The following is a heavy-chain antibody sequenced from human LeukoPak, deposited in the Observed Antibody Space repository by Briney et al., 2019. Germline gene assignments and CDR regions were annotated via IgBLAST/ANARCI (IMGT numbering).Heavy chain of an antibody. CDR2: ISGSGVTT. J-gene: IGHJ4*02. CDR1: GFTFNNHA. CDR3: AKSPGQIQLDYCEC. D-gene: IGHD1-1*01. V-gene: IGHV3-23*01. Sequence: GGSLSLSCAASGFTFNNHAMSWVRQAPGMGLEWVSTISGSGVTTYYADSVRGRFTISRDNSKTTLYMQLNSLRPEDMAIYYCAKSPGQIQLDYCECCGQGTLVTVSS.